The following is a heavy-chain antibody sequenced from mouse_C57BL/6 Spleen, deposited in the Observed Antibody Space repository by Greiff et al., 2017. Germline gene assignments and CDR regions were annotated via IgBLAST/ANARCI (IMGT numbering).Heavy chain of an antibody. CDR1: GYTFTDYE. V-gene: IGHV1-15*01. CDR2: IDPETGGT. Sequence: QVQLKQSGAELVRPGASVTLSCKASGYTFTDYEMHWVKQTPVHGLEWIGAIDPETGGTAYNQKFKGKAILTADKSSSTAYMELRSLTSEDSAVYYCTRGYYAMDEWGQGTSGTVSS. J-gene: IGHJ4*01. CDR3: TRGYYAMDE.